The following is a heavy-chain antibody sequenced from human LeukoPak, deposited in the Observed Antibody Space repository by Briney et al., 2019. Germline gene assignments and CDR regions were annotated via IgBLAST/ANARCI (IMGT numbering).Heavy chain of an antibody. CDR2: IYPGDSDT. D-gene: IGHD2-15*01. J-gene: IGHJ3*02. CDR1: GYSFTSYW. V-gene: IGHV5-51*01. CDR3: ARLTRDIVVVVAARNAFDI. Sequence: GESLKISCKGSGYSFTSYWIGWVRQMPGKGLEWMGIIYPGDSDTRYSPSFQGQVTISADKSISTAYLQWSSLKASDTAMYYCARLTRDIVVVVAARNAFDIWGQGTMVTVSS.